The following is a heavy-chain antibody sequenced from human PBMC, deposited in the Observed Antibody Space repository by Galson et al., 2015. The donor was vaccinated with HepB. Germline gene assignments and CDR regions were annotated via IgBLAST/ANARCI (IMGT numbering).Heavy chain of an antibody. V-gene: IGHV3-23*01. D-gene: IGHD2-2*01. J-gene: IGHJ6*02. Sequence: SLRLSCAASGFSFSSYAMTWVRQAPGKGLEWVSGISGSGGSTYYADSVKGRFTISRDNSKNTLYLQMNSLTAENTAVYYCARDGSLYCSSTSCYSGYYYYGMDVWGQGTTVTVSS. CDR3: ARDGSLYCSSTSCYSGYYYYGMDV. CDR2: ISGSGGST. CDR1: GFSFSSYA.